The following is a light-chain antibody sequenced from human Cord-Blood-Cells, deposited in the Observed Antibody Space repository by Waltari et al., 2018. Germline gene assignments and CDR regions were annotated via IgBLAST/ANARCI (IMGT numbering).Light chain of an antibody. CDR3: CSYAGSSTWV. V-gene: IGLV2-23*01. Sequence: QSALPQPASVSGSPGQSIPLSCTGTSSDFGSSHLLSWYQQHPGKAPKLMIYEGSKRPSGVSNRFSGSKSGNTASLTISGLQAEDEADYYCCSYAGSSTWVFGGGTKLTVL. CDR1: SSDFGSSHL. J-gene: IGLJ3*02. CDR2: EGS.